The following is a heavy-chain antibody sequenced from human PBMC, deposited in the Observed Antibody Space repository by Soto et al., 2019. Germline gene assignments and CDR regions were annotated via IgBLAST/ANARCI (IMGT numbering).Heavy chain of an antibody. Sequence: QVQLVESGGGVVQPGRSLRLSCAASGFSFSSFGMHWVRQAPGKGLEWVAIIWYDGSLEYYADSVKGRFTISRDNSKNTLYLQMNSLRVEDTAVYYCAKPIYDFWSGYYHPFDYWGQGTLVTVSS. V-gene: IGHV3-33*03. CDR2: IWYDGSLE. CDR3: AKPIYDFWSGYYHPFDY. D-gene: IGHD3-3*01. CDR1: GFSFSSFG. J-gene: IGHJ4*02.